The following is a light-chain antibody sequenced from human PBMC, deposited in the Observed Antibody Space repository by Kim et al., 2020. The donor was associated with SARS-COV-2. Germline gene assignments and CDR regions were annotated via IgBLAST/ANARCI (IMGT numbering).Light chain of an antibody. CDR2: GKN. CDR1: SLRSYY. CDR3: NSRDSSGNRV. J-gene: IGLJ3*02. V-gene: IGLV3-19*01. Sequence: VALGQTVRITCQGDSLRSYYASWYQQKPGQAHVLVIYGKNSRPSGIPDRFSGSSSGNTASLTITGAQAEDEADYYCNSRDSSGNRVFGGGTKLTVL.